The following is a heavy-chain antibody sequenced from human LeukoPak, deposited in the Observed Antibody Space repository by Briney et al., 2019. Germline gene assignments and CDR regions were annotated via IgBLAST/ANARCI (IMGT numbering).Heavy chain of an antibody. J-gene: IGHJ4*02. CDR2: VYYDGST. D-gene: IGHD6-13*01. Sequence: PSETLSLTCAVSGASITTSTHYWGWLRQPPGKGLEWIGSVYYDGSTYYNPSLMSRITISVDTSKNQFSLKLSSVTPADTAVYHCARLGRSSWYFDYWGQGALVTVSS. V-gene: IGHV4-39*07. CDR1: GASITTSTHY. CDR3: ARLGRSSWYFDY.